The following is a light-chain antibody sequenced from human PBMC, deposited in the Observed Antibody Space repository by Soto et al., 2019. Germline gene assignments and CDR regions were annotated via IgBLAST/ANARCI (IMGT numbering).Light chain of an antibody. Sequence: DIQMTQSPSSLSASVGDRITITCQASQDINKYLNWYQQKLGKAPKLLIYDASNLQRGVPSRFRGSRSGTHFSLSISSLHPEDIATYYCQQSENGPLTFGGGTKVEIK. J-gene: IGKJ4*01. CDR1: QDINKY. CDR2: DAS. CDR3: QQSENGPLT. V-gene: IGKV1-33*01.